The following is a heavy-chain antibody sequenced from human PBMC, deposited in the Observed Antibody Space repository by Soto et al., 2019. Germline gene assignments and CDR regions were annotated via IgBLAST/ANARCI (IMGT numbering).Heavy chain of an antibody. J-gene: IGHJ4*02. CDR1: GFTFNDYA. D-gene: IGHD6-19*01. CDR3: AKSSSGWSLFDS. V-gene: IGHV3-23*01. CDR2: ISGGGGNT. Sequence: EVQLLESGGGLVQPGGSLRLSCTASGFTFNDYAMSWVRQAPGKGLEWVSGISGGGGNTYYADSVKGLFTISRDNSKNTLYLQMNSLRAEDTAIYFCAKSSSGWSLFDSWGQGTLVTVSS.